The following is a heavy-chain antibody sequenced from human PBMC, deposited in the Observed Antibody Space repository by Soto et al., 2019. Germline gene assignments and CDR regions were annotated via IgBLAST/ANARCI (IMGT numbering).Heavy chain of an antibody. CDR1: GGTFSSYA. J-gene: IGHJ4*02. Sequence: QVQLVQSGAEVKKPGPSVKVSCKASGGTFSSYAISWVRQAPGQGLEWMGGIIPIFGTANYAQKFQGRVTITGDESTSTAYMELSSLRSEDTAVYYCARVRGAAVTTDHFDYWGQGTLVTVSS. V-gene: IGHV1-69*01. CDR3: ARVRGAAVTTDHFDY. CDR2: IIPIFGTA. D-gene: IGHD4-17*01.